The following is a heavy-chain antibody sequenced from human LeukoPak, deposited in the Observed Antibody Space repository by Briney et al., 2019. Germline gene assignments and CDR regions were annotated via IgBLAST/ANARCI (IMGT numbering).Heavy chain of an antibody. CDR2: IGTRSNPI. Sequence: GGSLRLSCAASGFSFSDFYMSWIRQAPGMGLEWISYIGTRSNPIYYADSVKGRFTISRDDAKNSLYLQMNSLRDEDTAVYFCAREARGSGRDFDYWGQGVLVTVSS. CDR1: GFSFSDFY. V-gene: IGHV3-11*01. J-gene: IGHJ4*02. D-gene: IGHD1-26*01. CDR3: AREARGSGRDFDY.